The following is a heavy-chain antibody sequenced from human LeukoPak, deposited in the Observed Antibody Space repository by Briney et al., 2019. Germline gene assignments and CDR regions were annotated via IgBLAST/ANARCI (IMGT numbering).Heavy chain of an antibody. J-gene: IGHJ4*02. CDR3: ARPSYSSGWYLDY. CDR2: INPNSGGT. Sequence: ASVKVSCKASGYTFTGYYMHWVRQAPGQGLEWMGWINPNSGGTNYAQKFQGRVTMTRDTSISTAYMELSRLRSDDTAVYYCARPSYSSGWYLDYWGQGTLVTVSS. CDR1: GYTFTGYY. D-gene: IGHD6-19*01. V-gene: IGHV1-2*02.